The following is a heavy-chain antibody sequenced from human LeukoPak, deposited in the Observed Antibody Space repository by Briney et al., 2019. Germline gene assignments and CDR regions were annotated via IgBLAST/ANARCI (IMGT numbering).Heavy chain of an antibody. CDR2: IYHSGST. D-gene: IGHD5-18*01. V-gene: IGHV4-38-2*02. J-gene: IGHJ5*02. CDR1: GYSISSGYY. Sequence: PSETLSLTCTVSGYSISSGYYWGWIRQPPGKGLEWIGSIYHSGSTYYNPSLKSRVTISVDTSMNQFSLKLSSVTAADTAVYYCARVGTAMVSWFDPWGQGTLVTVSS. CDR3: ARVGTAMVSWFDP.